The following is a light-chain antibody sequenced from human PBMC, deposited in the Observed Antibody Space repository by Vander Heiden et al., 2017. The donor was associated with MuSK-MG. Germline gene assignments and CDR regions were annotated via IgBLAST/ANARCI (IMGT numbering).Light chain of an antibody. Sequence: VSVALGQTVRITCQGDSLRSYYASWYQQKPGQAPVLVIYGKNNRPSGIPDRFSGSSSGNTASLTSTGAQAEDEADYYCNSRDSSGNHVVFGGGTKLTVL. CDR2: GKN. V-gene: IGLV3-19*01. CDR3: NSRDSSGNHVV. J-gene: IGLJ2*01. CDR1: SLRSYY.